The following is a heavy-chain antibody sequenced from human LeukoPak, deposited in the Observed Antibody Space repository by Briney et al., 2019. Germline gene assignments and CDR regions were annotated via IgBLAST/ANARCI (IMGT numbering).Heavy chain of an antibody. D-gene: IGHD3-22*01. J-gene: IGHJ6*02. CDR2: ISAYNGNT. Sequence: ASVTVSCKASGYTFTSYGISWVRQAPGQGLEWMGWISAYNGNTNYAQKLQGRVTMTTDTSTSTAYMELRSLRSDDTAVYYCARDIYYYDSSGYYHDYYYYYGMDVWGQGTTVTVSS. CDR3: ARDIYYYDSSGYYHDYYYYYGMDV. V-gene: IGHV1-18*01. CDR1: GYTFTSYG.